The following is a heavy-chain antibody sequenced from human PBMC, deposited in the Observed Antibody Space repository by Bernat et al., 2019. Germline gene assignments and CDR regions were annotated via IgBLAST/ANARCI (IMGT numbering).Heavy chain of an antibody. CDR2: IIPIFGTP. V-gene: IGHV1-69*01. Sequence: QVQLVQSGAEVKKAGSSVKVSCKASGGTFSKNAITWVRQAPGQGLEWMGGIIPIFGTPNYAQKFQGRVTITADESTSTAYMELSSLRSEDTAVYYCARGVHSQRWDDAFDIWGQGTVVTVSS. CDR3: ARGVHSQRWDDAFDI. CDR1: GGTFSKNA. J-gene: IGHJ3*02. D-gene: IGHD1-26*01.